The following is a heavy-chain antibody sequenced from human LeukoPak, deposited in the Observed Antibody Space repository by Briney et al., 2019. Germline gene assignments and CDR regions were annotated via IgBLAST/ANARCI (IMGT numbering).Heavy chain of an antibody. CDR3: ARGEWGLLPRAFDY. V-gene: IGHV3-33*01. CDR2: IWYDGSNK. CDR1: GFTFSSYG. D-gene: IGHD1-26*01. Sequence: GGSLRLSCAASGFTFSSYGMHWVRQAPGKGLEWVAVIWYDGSNKYYADSVKGRFTISRDNSKNTLYLQMNSLRAEDTAVYYCARGEWGLLPRAFDYWGQGTLVTVSS. J-gene: IGHJ4*02.